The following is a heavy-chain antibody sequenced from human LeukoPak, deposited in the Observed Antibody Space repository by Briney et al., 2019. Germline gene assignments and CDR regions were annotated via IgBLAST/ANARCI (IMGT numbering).Heavy chain of an antibody. Sequence: SETLSLTCTVSGGSISSGSYYWGWIRQPPGKGLEWIGSVYYSGSTYYNPSLKSRVTISVDTSKNQFSLKLSSVTAADTAVYYCASLPLGGAFDIWGQGTMVTVSS. CDR1: GGSISSGSYY. CDR3: ASLPLGGAFDI. CDR2: VYYSGST. J-gene: IGHJ3*02. V-gene: IGHV4-39*01. D-gene: IGHD3-16*01.